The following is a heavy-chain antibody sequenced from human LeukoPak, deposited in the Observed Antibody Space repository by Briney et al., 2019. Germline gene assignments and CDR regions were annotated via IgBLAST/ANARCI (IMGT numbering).Heavy chain of an antibody. V-gene: IGHV4-61*01. CDR3: ARAPPMYCSGGSCYSGGVHY. D-gene: IGHD2-15*01. CDR1: GGSVSIGSYY. CDR2: IYYSGST. J-gene: IGHJ4*02. Sequence: PSETLSLTCTVSGGSVSIGSYYRSWIRQPPGKGLEWIGYIYYSGSTNYNPSLKSRVTTSVDTSKNQFSLKLSSVTAADTAVYYCARAPPMYCSGGSCYSGGVHYWGQGTLVTVSS.